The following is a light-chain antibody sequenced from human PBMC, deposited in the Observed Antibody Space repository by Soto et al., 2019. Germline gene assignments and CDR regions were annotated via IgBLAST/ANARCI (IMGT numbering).Light chain of an antibody. CDR1: TSNIGSNT. Sequence: QAVVTQPPSASGTPGQRVTISCSGSTSNIGSNTVSWYQQVPGTAPKLLIYSDSQRPSGVPDRFSGSTSGTSASLAISGLQSDDAADYFCATWDDSLTAVVFGGGTKVTVL. V-gene: IGLV1-44*01. CDR2: SDS. J-gene: IGLJ2*01. CDR3: ATWDDSLTAVV.